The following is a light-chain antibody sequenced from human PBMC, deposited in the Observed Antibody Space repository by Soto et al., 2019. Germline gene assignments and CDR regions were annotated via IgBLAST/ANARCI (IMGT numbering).Light chain of an antibody. V-gene: IGKV1D-12*01. CDR1: QAISTW. Sequence: DIQMTQSPSSVSASVGDRVTITCRASQAISTWLAWYQQKPGKAPKLLIYAASNMQTGVPSRFSGSRYGTDFTLSISSLQPEDFASDYCQQANSFPRTCGQGTKLEIK. CDR3: QQANSFPRT. J-gene: IGKJ1*01. CDR2: AAS.